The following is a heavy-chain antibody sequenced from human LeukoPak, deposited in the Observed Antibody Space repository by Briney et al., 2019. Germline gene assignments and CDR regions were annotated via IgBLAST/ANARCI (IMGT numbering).Heavy chain of an antibody. J-gene: IGHJ6*03. CDR2: ISGSGGST. CDR3: AKDYCSSTSCYLSWYYYYYMDV. Sequence: GGSLRLSCAASGFTFSSYAMSWVRQAPGKGLEWVSAISGSGGSTYYADSVKGRFTISRDNSKNTLYLQMNSLRAEDTAVYYCAKDYCSSTSCYLSWYYYYYMDVWGKGTTVTVSS. V-gene: IGHV3-23*01. D-gene: IGHD2-2*01. CDR1: GFTFSSYA.